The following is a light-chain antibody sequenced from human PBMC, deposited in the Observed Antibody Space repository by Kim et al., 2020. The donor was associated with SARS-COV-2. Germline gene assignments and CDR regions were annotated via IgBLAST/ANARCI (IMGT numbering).Light chain of an antibody. Sequence: SYELTQPPSVSVAPGKTAMISCGGNNIGSKSVHWYQQKPGQAPVVVISYDRDRPSGIPERFSGSNSGNTATLTISRVEAGEEADYYCQVWDSSSDHPVFGGGTKLTVL. CDR1: NIGSKS. CDR3: QVWDSSSDHPV. J-gene: IGLJ3*02. V-gene: IGLV3-21*04. CDR2: YDR.